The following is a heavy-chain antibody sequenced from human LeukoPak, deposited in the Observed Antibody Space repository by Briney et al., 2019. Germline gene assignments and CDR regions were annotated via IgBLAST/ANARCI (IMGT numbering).Heavy chain of an antibody. D-gene: IGHD1-1*01. CDR2: IYHSGTT. CDR1: GYSITSSSW. V-gene: IGHV4-28*03. Sequence: PSDTLSLTCAVSGYSITSSSWWGWIRQPPGKGLEWIGYIYHSGTTYYNPSLQSRVTMSVDTSKNQFSLKLSSVTAVDTAVYYCARGAGGYRFDPWGQGTLVTVSS. CDR3: ARGAGGYRFDP. J-gene: IGHJ5*02.